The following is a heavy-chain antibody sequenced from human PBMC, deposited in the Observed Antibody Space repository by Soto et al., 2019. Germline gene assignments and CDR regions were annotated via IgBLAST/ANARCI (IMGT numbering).Heavy chain of an antibody. CDR1: GGSVGSSSYY. V-gene: IGHV4-39*01. Sequence: SETLSLTCNVSGGSVGSSSYYWGWIRQAPGKGLEWIVSSYYSAGTYYNPSLKSRVTTSLDASKNQFSLTVTSVTAADTAIYYCARHASRGYSSSWYFEDWGQGTPVTVSS. D-gene: IGHD6-13*01. CDR3: ARHASRGYSSSWYFED. CDR2: SYYSAGT. J-gene: IGHJ4*02.